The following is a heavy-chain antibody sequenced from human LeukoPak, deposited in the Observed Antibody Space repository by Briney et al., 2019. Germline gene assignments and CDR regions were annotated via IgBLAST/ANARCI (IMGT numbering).Heavy chain of an antibody. D-gene: IGHD3-10*01. V-gene: IGHV4-39*01. Sequence: SETLSLTCTVSGGSISSSSYSWGWIRQPPGKGLEWIGSIYYSGSASYNPSLKSRVTISVDTSKNQFSLNLSSVTAADTAVYYCARQYYYGSGGYYHFDYWGQGTLVTVPS. CDR2: IYYSGSA. CDR1: GGSISSSSYS. CDR3: ARQYYYGSGGYYHFDY. J-gene: IGHJ4*02.